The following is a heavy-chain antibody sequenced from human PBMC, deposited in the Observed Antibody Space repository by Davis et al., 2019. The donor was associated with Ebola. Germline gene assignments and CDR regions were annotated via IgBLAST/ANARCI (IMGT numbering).Heavy chain of an antibody. J-gene: IGHJ4*02. CDR3: ARAAGYSSGWGDY. CDR1: GFTFSDYY. CDR2: IRSSSSYT. Sequence: GESLKISCAASGFTFSDYYMSWIRQAPGKGLEWVSYIRSSSSYTNYADSVKGRFTISRDNSKNTLYLQMNSLRAEDTAVYYCARAAGYSSGWGDYWGQGTLVTVSS. V-gene: IGHV3-11*06. D-gene: IGHD6-19*01.